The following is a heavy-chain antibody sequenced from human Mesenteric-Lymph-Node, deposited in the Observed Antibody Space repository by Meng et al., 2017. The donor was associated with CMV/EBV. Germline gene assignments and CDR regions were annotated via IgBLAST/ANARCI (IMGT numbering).Heavy chain of an antibody. CDR3: ARDGFWSGYPYYYGMDV. CDR1: GFTFSSYA. D-gene: IGHD3-3*01. V-gene: IGHV3-23*01. J-gene: IGHJ6*02. CDR2: ISGSGGST. Sequence: GGSLRLSCATSGFTFSSYAMSWVRQAPGKGLEWVSAISGSGGSTYYADSVKGRFTISRDNSKNTLYLQMNSLRAEDTAVYYCARDGFWSGYPYYYGMDVLGQGTTVTVSS.